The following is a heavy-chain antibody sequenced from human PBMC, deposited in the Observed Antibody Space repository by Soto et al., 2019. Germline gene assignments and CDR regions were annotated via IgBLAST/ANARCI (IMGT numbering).Heavy chain of an antibody. J-gene: IGHJ4*02. CDR2: ISWNSGSI. CDR3: AKDTTAMVYLPIR. CDR1: GFTFDDYA. V-gene: IGHV3-9*01. Sequence: GGSLRLSCAASGFTFDDYAMHWVRQAPGKGLEWVSGISWNSGSIGYADSVKGRFTISRDNAKNSLYLQMNSLRAEDTALYYCAKDTTAMVYLPIRWGQGTLVTVSS. D-gene: IGHD5-18*01.